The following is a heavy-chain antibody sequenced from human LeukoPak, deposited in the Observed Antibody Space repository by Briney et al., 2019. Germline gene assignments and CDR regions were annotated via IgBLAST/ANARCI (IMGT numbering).Heavy chain of an antibody. V-gene: IGHV5-51*01. Sequence: GESLKISCKGSGYSFTTYWIGWVRQMPGKGLEWMGIIYPGDSDTRYSPSFQGQVTISADKSISTAYLQWSSLKASDTAMYYCARYLGIQLWSHSLDYWGQGTLVTVSS. CDR1: GYSFTTYW. CDR3: ARYLGIQLWSHSLDY. D-gene: IGHD5-18*01. CDR2: IYPGDSDT. J-gene: IGHJ4*02.